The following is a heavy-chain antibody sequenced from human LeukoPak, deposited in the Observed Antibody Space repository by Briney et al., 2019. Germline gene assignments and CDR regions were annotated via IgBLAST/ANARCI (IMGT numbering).Heavy chain of an antibody. CDR1: GFTFNGYS. CDR3: ARHRGDPSYFDY. V-gene: IGHV3-21*01. Sequence: GSLRLSCTASGFTFNGYSMNWVRQAPGKGLEWVSSISTSSSYIYYADSVKGRFTISRNNPKNSLYLQMNSLRAEDTAVYYCARHRGDPSYFDYWGQGTLVTVSS. J-gene: IGHJ4*02. CDR2: ISTSSSYI. D-gene: IGHD4-17*01.